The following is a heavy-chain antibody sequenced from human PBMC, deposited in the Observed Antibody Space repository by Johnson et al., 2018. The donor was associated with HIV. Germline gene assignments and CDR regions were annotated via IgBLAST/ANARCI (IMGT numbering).Heavy chain of an antibody. D-gene: IGHD6-13*01. CDR3: AKDSGSSSSWSNAFDI. V-gene: IGHV3-33*03. J-gene: IGHJ3*02. CDR2: IWYDGSNK. CDR1: RFTFSSYG. Sequence: QVQLVESGGGVVQPGRSLRLSCAESRFTFSSYGMHWVRQAPGKGLEWVAVIWYDGSNKYYADSVKGRFTISRDNAKNSLYLQMNSLRAEDTALYYCAKDSGSSSSWSNAFDIWGQGTMVTVSS.